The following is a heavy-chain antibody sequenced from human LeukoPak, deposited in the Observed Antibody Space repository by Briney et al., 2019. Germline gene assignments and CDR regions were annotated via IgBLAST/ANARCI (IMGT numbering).Heavy chain of an antibody. J-gene: IGHJ3*02. CDR2: INPSDGAT. CDR1: GYTFTKYY. CDR3: ARDGEVPAAKSPGGDAFDI. D-gene: IGHD2-2*01. Sequence: ASVKVSCKASGYTFTKYYIHWVRQAPGQGLEWMGMINPSDGATTYAQRFQGRVTMTRDMSTTTVYVDLRSLRSEDTAVYFCARDGEVPAAKSPGGDAFDIWGQGTIVTVSS. V-gene: IGHV1-46*01.